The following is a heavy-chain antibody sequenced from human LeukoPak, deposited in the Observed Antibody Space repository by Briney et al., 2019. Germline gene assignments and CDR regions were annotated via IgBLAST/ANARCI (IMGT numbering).Heavy chain of an antibody. CDR1: GFTFGSYA. J-gene: IGHJ4*02. CDR3: VKVGSQLMAFDY. Sequence: GGSLRLSCSASGFTFGSYAMHWVRQAPGKGLEYVSAISSNRGTTYYADSLKGRFSISRDNSKNMVYLQVSSLRAEDTAVYYCVKVGSQLMAFDYWGQGTLVTISS. CDR2: ISSNRGTT. V-gene: IGHV3-64D*09. D-gene: IGHD5-24*01.